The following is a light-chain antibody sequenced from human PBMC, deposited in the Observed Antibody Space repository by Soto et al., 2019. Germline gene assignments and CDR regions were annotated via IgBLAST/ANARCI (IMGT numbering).Light chain of an antibody. V-gene: IGKV1-5*01. Sequence: DIQMTQSPSTLSASVGDRVTITCRASQSVSTWLAWYQQKPGKAPKLLIYDASSLESGVPSRFSGSGSGTKFTLTISSLQPDDFGSYHCQQYNSYWTFGQGTKV. J-gene: IGKJ1*01. CDR3: QQYNSYWT. CDR1: QSVSTW. CDR2: DAS.